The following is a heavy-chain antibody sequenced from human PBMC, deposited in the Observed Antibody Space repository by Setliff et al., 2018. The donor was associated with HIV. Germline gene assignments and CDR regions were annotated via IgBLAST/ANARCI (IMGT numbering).Heavy chain of an antibody. CDR1: GGSVSSVNYY. V-gene: IGHV4-61*01. D-gene: IGHD2-15*01. CDR3: ARDRIEVVVDGPHDVFDV. Sequence: SETLSLTCSVSGGSVSSVNYYWSWIRQPPGKGLEWIGEINPSGSTNYNPSLKSRVTLSVDTSKNQFFLKLTSLSAADTAVYYCARDRIEVVVDGPHDVFDVWGRGTTVTVS. J-gene: IGHJ3*01. CDR2: INPSGST.